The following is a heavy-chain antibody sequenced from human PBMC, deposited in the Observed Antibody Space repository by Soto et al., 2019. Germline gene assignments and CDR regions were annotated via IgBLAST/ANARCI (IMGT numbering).Heavy chain of an antibody. CDR1: GFTFSSYW. J-gene: IGHJ4*02. CDR2: INSDGSST. Sequence: GGSLRLSCAASGFTFSSYWMHWVRQAPGKGLVWVSRINSDGSSTSYADSVKGRFTISRDNAKNTLYLQMNSLRAEDTAVYYCASLSYSSSWWTFDYWGQGTLVTVSS. CDR3: ASLSYSSSWWTFDY. D-gene: IGHD6-13*01. V-gene: IGHV3-74*01.